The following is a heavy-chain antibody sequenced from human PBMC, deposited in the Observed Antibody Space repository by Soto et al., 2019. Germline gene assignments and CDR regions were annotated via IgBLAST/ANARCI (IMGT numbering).Heavy chain of an antibody. J-gene: IGHJ4*02. D-gene: IGHD3-9*01. Sequence: EVQLWESGGGFVQPGESLRLSCAASGSTLSLSAMSWVRQAPGRGLDWVSSLSGGGSTTDYADSVKGRFTISRDNSKNRVHLQMNSLRAEDTAVYYCAKGPEYDILTGCDYWGQGALVTVSS. CDR2: LSGGGSTT. CDR3: AKGPEYDILTGCDY. V-gene: IGHV3-23*01. CDR1: GSTLSLSA.